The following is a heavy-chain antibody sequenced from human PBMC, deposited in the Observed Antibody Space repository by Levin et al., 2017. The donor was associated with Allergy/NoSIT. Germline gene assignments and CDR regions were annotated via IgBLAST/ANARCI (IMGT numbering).Heavy chain of an antibody. CDR1: GFTFSSYW. J-gene: IGHJ4*02. Sequence: GGSLRLSCAASGFTFSSYWMSWVRQAPGKGLEWVANIKQDGSEKYYVDSVKGRFTISRDNAKNSLYLQMNSLRAEDTAVYYCARVVGALQLWFDYWGQGTLVTVSS. CDR2: IKQDGSEK. D-gene: IGHD5-18*01. CDR3: ARVVGALQLWFDY. V-gene: IGHV3-7*01.